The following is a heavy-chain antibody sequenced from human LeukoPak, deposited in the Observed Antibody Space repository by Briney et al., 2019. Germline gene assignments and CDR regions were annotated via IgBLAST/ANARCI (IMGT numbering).Heavy chain of an antibody. J-gene: IGHJ4*02. CDR3: GRDRLWSGLDY. Sequence: SETLSLTCTVSGDSISSYYWSWIRQPPGKGLEWIGYIYYSGSTNYNPSLKSRVTISVDTSKNQFSLKLSSVTAADTAVYYCGRDRLWSGLDYWGQGILVTVSS. CDR1: GDSISSYY. D-gene: IGHD3-3*01. V-gene: IGHV4-59*01. CDR2: IYYSGST.